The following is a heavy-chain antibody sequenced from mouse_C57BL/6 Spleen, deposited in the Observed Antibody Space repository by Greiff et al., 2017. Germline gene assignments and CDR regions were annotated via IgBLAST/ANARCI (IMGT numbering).Heavy chain of an antibody. Sequence: QVQLQQPGAELVRPGSSVKLSCKASGYTFTSYWMAWVKQSPGQGLEWIGTIYPSDSETHYTQKFKDQSTLTVDTSASTAYMQLSSLTSEDSAVYYGARLYNYGSRRAMDYWGQGTSVTVSS. J-gene: IGHJ4*01. CDR3: ARLYNYGSRRAMDY. D-gene: IGHD1-1*01. CDR2: IYPSDSET. V-gene: IGHV1-61*01. CDR1: GYTFTSYW.